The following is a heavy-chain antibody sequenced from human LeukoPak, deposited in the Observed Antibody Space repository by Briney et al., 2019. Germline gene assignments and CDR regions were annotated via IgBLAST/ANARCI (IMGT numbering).Heavy chain of an antibody. Sequence: QAGGSLRLSCAASGFTVSSNYMSWVRQAPGKRLKWVSVIYSGGSTYYADSVKGRFTISRDNSKNTLYLQMNSLRAEDTAVYYCASRATVTTDRFWFDPWGQGTLVTVSS. J-gene: IGHJ5*02. V-gene: IGHV3-53*01. CDR1: GFTVSSNY. CDR2: IYSGGST. D-gene: IGHD4-11*01. CDR3: ASRATVTTDRFWFDP.